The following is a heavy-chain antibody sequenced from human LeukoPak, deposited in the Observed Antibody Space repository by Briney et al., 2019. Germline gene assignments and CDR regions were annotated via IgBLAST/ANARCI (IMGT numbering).Heavy chain of an antibody. D-gene: IGHD1-14*01. J-gene: IGHJ4*02. CDR3: ARHGTISSESYFDY. CDR1: GFTFSNAW. V-gene: IGHV4-59*08. Sequence: PGGSLRLSCAASGFTFSNAWMSWIRQPPGKGLEWIGYIYYSGSTNYNPSLKSRVTMSVDTSKHQFSLKLSSVTAADTAVYYCARHGTISSESYFDYWGQGALVTVSS. CDR2: IYYSGST.